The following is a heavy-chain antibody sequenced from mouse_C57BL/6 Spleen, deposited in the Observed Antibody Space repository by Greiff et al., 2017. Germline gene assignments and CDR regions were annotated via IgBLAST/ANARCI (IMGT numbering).Heavy chain of an antibody. CDR1: GYTFTNYW. J-gene: IGHJ1*03. Sequence: QVQLKESGAELVRPGTSVKMSCKASGYTFTNYWIGWAKQRPGHGLEWIGDIYPGGGYTNYNEKFKGKATLTADKSSSPAYMQFSSLTSEDSAIYYCARCDYYGSSGYWYFDVWGTGTTVTVSS. CDR3: ARCDYYGSSGYWYFDV. V-gene: IGHV1-63*01. D-gene: IGHD1-1*01. CDR2: IYPGGGYT.